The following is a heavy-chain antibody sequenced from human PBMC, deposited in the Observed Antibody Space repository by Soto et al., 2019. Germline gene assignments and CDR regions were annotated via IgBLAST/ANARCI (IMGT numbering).Heavy chain of an antibody. CDR3: AREFTIFGVVISYSWFDP. Sequence: QVQLVQSGAEVKKPGSSVKVSCKASGGTFSSYTISWVRQAPGQGLEWMGRIIPILGIANYAQKFQGRVTITAYKSTSRAYMEVRSMRSEDKDVYYFAREFTIFGVVISYSWFDPWGQGNLVTVSS. V-gene: IGHV1-69*08. D-gene: IGHD3-3*01. CDR2: IIPILGIA. CDR1: GGTFSSYT. J-gene: IGHJ5*02.